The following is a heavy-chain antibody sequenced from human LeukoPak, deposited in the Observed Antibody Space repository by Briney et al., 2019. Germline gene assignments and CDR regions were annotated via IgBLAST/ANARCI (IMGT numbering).Heavy chain of an antibody. CDR3: VAGTAMVMDWFDP. CDR2: IYYSGST. J-gene: IGHJ5*02. V-gene: IGHV4-39*01. CDR1: GGSISSSSYY. Sequence: SETLSLTCTVSGGSISSSSYYWGWIRQPPRKGLEWIGSIYYSGSTYYNPSLKSRVTISVDTSKNQFSLKLSSVTAADTAVYYCVAGTAMVMDWFDPWGQGTLVTVSS. D-gene: IGHD5-18*01.